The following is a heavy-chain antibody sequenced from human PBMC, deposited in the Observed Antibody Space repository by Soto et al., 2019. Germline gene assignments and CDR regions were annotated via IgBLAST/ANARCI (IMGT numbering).Heavy chain of an antibody. D-gene: IGHD3-9*01. CDR1: GGSITSGGYS. J-gene: IGHJ6*02. CDR2: MYHSGNT. V-gene: IGHV4-30-2*01. CDR3: ARGVPYYDILTGYYFSGMDV. Sequence: SETLSLTCAVSGGSITSGGYSWGWIRQPPGQGLEWIGYMYHSGNTYYNPSLKGRVTISLDHSRNQFSLRLNSVTAADTAVYYCARGVPYYDILTGYYFSGMDVWGQGTTVTVSS.